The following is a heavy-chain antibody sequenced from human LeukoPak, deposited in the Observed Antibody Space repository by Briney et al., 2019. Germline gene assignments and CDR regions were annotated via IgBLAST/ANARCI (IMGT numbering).Heavy chain of an antibody. D-gene: IGHD1-1*01. CDR3: ARGFYRRRDNPFRFDDYFYSYYMDV. V-gene: IGHV4-59*07. J-gene: IGHJ6*03. CDR2: FYDTGST. CDR1: GGPISNFH. Sequence: PSDTLSLPYTASGGPISNFHWSWIRHPRGKGLEWIGYFYDTGSTNYNPSLKSRVTVSLDRSKNQITLHLSSVAAADTAVYYCARGFYRRRDNPFRFDDYFYSYYMDVWGKGATVTVSS.